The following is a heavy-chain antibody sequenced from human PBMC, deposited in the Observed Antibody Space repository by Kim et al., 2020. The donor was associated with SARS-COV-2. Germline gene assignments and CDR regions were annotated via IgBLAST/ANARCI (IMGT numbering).Heavy chain of an antibody. CDR3: AKDNTPSYDFWIRSKAPTLDY. Sequence: GGSLRLSCAASGFTFSSYAMSWVRQAPGKGLEWVSAISGSGGSTYYADSVKGRFTISRDNSKNTLYLQMNSLRAEDTAVYYCAKDNTPSYDFWIRSKAPTLDYWGQGTLVTVSS. V-gene: IGHV3-23*01. CDR1: GFTFSSYA. D-gene: IGHD3-3*01. CDR2: ISGSGGST. J-gene: IGHJ4*02.